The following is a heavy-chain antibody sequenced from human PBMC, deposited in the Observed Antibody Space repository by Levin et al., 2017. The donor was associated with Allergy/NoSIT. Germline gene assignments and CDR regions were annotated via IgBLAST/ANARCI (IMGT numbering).Heavy chain of an antibody. CDR1: GYTFTSYG. Sequence: ASVKVSCKASGYTFTSYGISWVRQAPGQGLEWMGWISAYNGNTNYAQKLQGRVTMTTDTSTSTAYMELRSLRSDDTAVYYCARDLGRVGATRSRGSSEYYFDYWGQGTLVTVSS. CDR3: ARDLGRVGATRSRGSSEYYFDY. J-gene: IGHJ4*02. V-gene: IGHV1-18*01. D-gene: IGHD1-26*01. CDR2: ISAYNGNT.